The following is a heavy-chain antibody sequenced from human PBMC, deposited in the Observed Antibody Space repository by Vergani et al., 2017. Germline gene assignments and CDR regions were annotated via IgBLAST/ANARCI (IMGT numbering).Heavy chain of an antibody. J-gene: IGHJ5*02. CDR2: IYSCGST. V-gene: IGHV3-66*03. CDR3: ARVAAAAGTGWFDP. D-gene: IGHD6-13*01. CDR1: GFTVSSNY. Sequence: EVQLVESGGGLIQPGGSLRLSCAASGFTVSSNYMSWVRQAPGKGLEWVSVIYSCGSTYYADSVKGRFTISRDNAKNSLYLQMNSLRAEDTAVYYCARVAAAAGTGWFDPWGQGTLVTVSS.